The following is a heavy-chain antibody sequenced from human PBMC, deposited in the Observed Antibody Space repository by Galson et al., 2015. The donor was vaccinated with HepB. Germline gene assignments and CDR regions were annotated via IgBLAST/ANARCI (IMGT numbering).Heavy chain of an antibody. CDR3: AVAPTREHVPYYYYYYGMDV. V-gene: IGHV3-7*03. CDR2: IKQDGSEK. J-gene: IGHJ6*02. Sequence: SLRLSCAASGFTFSSYWMSWVRQAPGKGLEWVANIKQDGSEKYYVDSVKGRFTISRDNARNSLYLQMNSLRAEDTAVYYCAVAPTREHVPYYYYYYGMDVWGQGTTVTVPS. CDR1: GFTFSSYW. D-gene: IGHD5-24*01.